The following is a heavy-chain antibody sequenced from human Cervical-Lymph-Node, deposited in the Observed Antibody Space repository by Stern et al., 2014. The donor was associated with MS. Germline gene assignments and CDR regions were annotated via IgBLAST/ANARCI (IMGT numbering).Heavy chain of an antibody. CDR2: IDHSGNT. CDR3: ARGMLYDSSGYYLFYLDS. D-gene: IGHD3-22*01. V-gene: IGHV4-4*02. Sequence: QVQLQESGPGLVKPSGTLSLTCAVSGGSISSRNWWSWVRRPPGKGLEWIGEIDHSGNTGYNPSLKSRVTISVDTSKNQFSLRLRSGTAADTAVYFCARGMLYDSSGYYLFYLDSWGQGTLVAVSS. CDR1: GGSISSRNW. J-gene: IGHJ4*02.